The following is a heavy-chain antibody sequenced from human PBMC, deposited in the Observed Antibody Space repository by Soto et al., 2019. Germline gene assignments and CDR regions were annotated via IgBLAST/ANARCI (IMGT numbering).Heavy chain of an antibody. CDR2: ISYDGSNK. D-gene: IGHD6-13*01. J-gene: IGHJ4*02. CDR3: AKDLSSSSWYGAVGPFDY. CDR1: GFTFSSYG. V-gene: IGHV3-30*18. Sequence: QVQLVESGGGVVQPGRSLRLSCAASGFTFSSYGMHWVRQAPGKGLEWVAVISYDGSNKYYADSVKGRFTISRDNSKNTLYLQMNSLRAEDTAVYYCAKDLSSSSWYGAVGPFDYWGQGTLVTVSS.